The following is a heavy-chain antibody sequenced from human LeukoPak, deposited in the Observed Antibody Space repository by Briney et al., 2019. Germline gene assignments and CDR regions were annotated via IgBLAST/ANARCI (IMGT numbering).Heavy chain of an antibody. D-gene: IGHD4-11*01. CDR2: FDPEDGET. CDR3: ATAVTTAGSFDY. CDR1: GYTLTELS. Sequence: ASVKVSCKVSGYTLTELSMHWVRQAPGKGLEWMGGFDPEDGETIYAQKLQGRVTMTEDTSTDTAYMELSSLRSEDTAMYYCATAVTTAGSFDYWGQGTLVTVSS. J-gene: IGHJ4*02. V-gene: IGHV1-24*01.